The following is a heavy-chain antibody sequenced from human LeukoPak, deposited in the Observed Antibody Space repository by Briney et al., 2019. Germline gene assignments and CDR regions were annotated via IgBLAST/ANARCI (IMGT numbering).Heavy chain of an antibody. V-gene: IGHV3-48*01. CDR1: GFTFSSYS. Sequence: GGSLRLSCAASGFTFSSYSMNWVRQAPGKGLEWVAYISSSSSTIYYAAPVKGRYTISRDNAKNSLYLQMNSLRAEDTAVYYCARDGADFCGYWGQGTLVTVSS. CDR2: ISSSSSTI. J-gene: IGHJ4*02. CDR3: ARDGADFCGY.